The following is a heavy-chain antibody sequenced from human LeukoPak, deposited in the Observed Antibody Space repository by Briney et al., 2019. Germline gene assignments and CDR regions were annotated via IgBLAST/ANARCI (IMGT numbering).Heavy chain of an antibody. CDR3: AKERHIVVVVTGYFDY. CDR1: GFTFSSYA. J-gene: IGHJ4*02. CDR2: ISGSGGTT. V-gene: IGHV3-23*01. D-gene: IGHD2-15*01. Sequence: PGGSLRLSCAASGFTFSSYAMSWVRQAPGKGLEWISIISGSGGTTYYADSVKGRFTISRDNSKNTLYLQMNSLRAEDTAVYYCAKERHIVVVVTGYFDYWGQGSLVTVSS.